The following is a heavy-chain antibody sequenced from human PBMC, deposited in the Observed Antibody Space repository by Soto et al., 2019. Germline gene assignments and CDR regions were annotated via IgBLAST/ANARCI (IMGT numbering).Heavy chain of an antibody. V-gene: IGHV3-23*01. Sequence: PGGSLRLSCAASGFTFSIYAMSWVRHAPGKGLEWVSAISGSGGSTYYADSVKGRFTISRDNSKNTLYLQMNSLRAEDTAVYYCAKEGYTYYDILTWKDAFDIWGQGTMVTVSS. CDR1: GFTFSIYA. CDR3: AKEGYTYYDILTWKDAFDI. D-gene: IGHD3-9*01. J-gene: IGHJ3*02. CDR2: ISGSGGST.